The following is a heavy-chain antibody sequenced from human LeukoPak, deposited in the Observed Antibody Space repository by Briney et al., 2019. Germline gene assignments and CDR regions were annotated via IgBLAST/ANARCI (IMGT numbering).Heavy chain of an antibody. V-gene: IGHV4-30-2*01. D-gene: IGHD6-13*01. J-gene: IGHJ4*02. CDR1: GGSISSGGYF. CDR3: ARAESSSRYSY. CDR2: IYHSGST. Sequence: LQTLSLTCAVSGGSISSGGYFWNWIRQPPGKGLEWIGYIYHSGSTSYNPSLKSRVTISVDRSKTQFSLRLSSVTAADTAVYYCARAESSSRYSYWGQGILVTVSS.